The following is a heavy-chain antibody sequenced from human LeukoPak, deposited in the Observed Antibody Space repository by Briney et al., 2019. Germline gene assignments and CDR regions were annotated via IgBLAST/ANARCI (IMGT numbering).Heavy chain of an antibody. CDR2: INPDGRDT. D-gene: IGHD2-21*02. J-gene: IGHJ1*01. Sequence: PGGSLRLSCVVSGFTFNRCWMNWVRQAPGKGLEWVAHINPDGRDTYYVDSVKCRFTISRDNAQNPMSLHLNTLRVEHTAVYYCTSWGDTTAEHFQRWARAPWSPSPQ. V-gene: IGHV3-7*01. CDR3: TSWGDTTAEHFQR. CDR1: GFTFNRCW.